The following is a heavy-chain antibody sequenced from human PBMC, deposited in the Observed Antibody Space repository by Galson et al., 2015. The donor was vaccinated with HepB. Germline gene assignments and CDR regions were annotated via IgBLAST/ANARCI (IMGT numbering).Heavy chain of an antibody. J-gene: IGHJ4*02. CDR2: INPNSGGT. V-gene: IGHV1-2*02. D-gene: IGHD6-13*01. Sequence: SVKVSCKASGYTFTGYYLHWVRQAPGQGLEWVGWINPNSGGTNYAQKFQGRVTVTRDTSISTAYMELSRLRSDDTAVYYCAKAPFGMAAAGGGRIDYWGLGTLVTVSS. CDR3: AKAPFGMAAAGGGRIDY. CDR1: GYTFTGYY.